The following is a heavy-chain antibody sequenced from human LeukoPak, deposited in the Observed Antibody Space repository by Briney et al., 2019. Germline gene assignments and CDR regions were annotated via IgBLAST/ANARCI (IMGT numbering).Heavy chain of an antibody. D-gene: IGHD6-19*01. V-gene: IGHV3-7*01. CDR1: GFTFSSYW. J-gene: IGHJ6*03. CDR3: AREVSDWNYYYYMDV. Sequence: PGGSLRLSCAASGFTFSSYWMSWVRQAPGKGLEWVANIKQDGSEKYYVDSVKGRFTISRDNAKNSLYLQMNSLRAEDTAVYYCAREVSDWNYYYYMDVWGKGTTVTISS. CDR2: IKQDGSEK.